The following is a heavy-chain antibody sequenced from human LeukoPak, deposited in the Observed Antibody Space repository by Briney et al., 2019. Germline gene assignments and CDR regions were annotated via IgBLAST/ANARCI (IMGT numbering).Heavy chain of an antibody. CDR3: ARGYSDY. D-gene: IGHD2-15*01. V-gene: IGHV3-30-3*01. J-gene: IGHJ4*02. Sequence: PGGSLRLSCAASGFTFSSYAMHWVRQAPGKGLEWVAVISYDGSNKYYADSVKGRFTISRDNSGNTLNLQMNSLRAEGTAVYYCARGYSDYWGQGTLVTVSS. CDR1: GFTFSSYA. CDR2: ISYDGSNK.